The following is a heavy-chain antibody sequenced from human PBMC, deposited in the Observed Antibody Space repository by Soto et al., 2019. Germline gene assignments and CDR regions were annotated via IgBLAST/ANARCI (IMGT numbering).Heavy chain of an antibody. Sequence: GGSLRLSCAASGFTFSSYWMSWVRQAPWKGLEWVANIKQDGSEKYYVDSVKGRFTISRDNAKNSLNLQMNSLRAEDTAVYYCARVTDYYESSGYFDYWGQGTLVTVSS. CDR2: IKQDGSEK. V-gene: IGHV3-7*01. J-gene: IGHJ4*02. CDR1: GFTFSSYW. D-gene: IGHD3-22*01. CDR3: ARVTDYYESSGYFDY.